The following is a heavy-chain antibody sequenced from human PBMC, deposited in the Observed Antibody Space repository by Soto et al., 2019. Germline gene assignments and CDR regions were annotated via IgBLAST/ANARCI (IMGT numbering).Heavy chain of an antibody. V-gene: IGHV3-23*01. CDR3: AKDLKSTRSYYYYYYMDV. J-gene: IGHJ6*03. CDR2: ISGSGGST. D-gene: IGHD2-2*01. CDR1: GFTFSSYA. Sequence: EVQLLESGGGLVQPGGSLRLSCAASGFTFSSYAMSWVRQAPGKGLEWVSAISGSGGSTYYADSVKGRFTISRDNSKNTLYLQMNSLRAEDTAVYYCAKDLKSTRSYYYYYYMDVWGKGTTVTVSS.